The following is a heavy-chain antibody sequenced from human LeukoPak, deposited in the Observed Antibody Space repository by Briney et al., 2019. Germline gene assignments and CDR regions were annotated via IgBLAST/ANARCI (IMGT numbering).Heavy chain of an antibody. CDR2: IYPGDSDT. CDR1: GYSFTTYW. J-gene: IGHJ5*02. D-gene: IGHD2-2*01. V-gene: IGHV5-51*01. CDR3: ARHGGGYCRSTSCYLFDP. Sequence: GASLNFSCTASGYSFTTYWIGWVRQMRGQRLRWMGIIYPGDSDTRYSPTLQGKVTISADKTISTAYLQWSSLKASDTAMYYCARHGGGYCRSTSCYLFDPWGQGTLVTVSS.